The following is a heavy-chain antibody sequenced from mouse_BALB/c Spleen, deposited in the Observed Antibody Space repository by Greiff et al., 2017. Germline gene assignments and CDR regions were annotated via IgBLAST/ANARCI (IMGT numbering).Heavy chain of an antibody. CDR2: ISSGGSYT. D-gene: IGHD2-10*02. CDR1: GFTFSSYA. CDR3: ARKEYGNYFDY. V-gene: IGHV5-9-4*01. J-gene: IGHJ2*01. Sequence: EVQLVESGGGLVKPGGSLKLSCAASGFTFSSYAMSWVRQSPEKRLEWVAEISSGGSYTYYPDTVTGRFTISRDNAKNTLYLEMSSLRSEDTAMYYCARKEYGNYFDYWGQGTTLTVSS.